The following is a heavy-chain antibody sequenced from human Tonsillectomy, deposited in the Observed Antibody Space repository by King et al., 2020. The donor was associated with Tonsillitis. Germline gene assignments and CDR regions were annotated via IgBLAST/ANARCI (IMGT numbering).Heavy chain of an antibody. CDR2: ITSNSASI. J-gene: IGHJ5*02. D-gene: IGHD1-26*01. V-gene: IGHV3-9*01. Sequence: VQLVESGGGLVQPGRSLRLSCAASGFTFDGYAMHWVRQAPGKGLEWVSTITSNSASICYADSVKGRFTISRDNAKNSLYLQMNSLRPADKGLYYCAKAVVGATNWFDPWGQGTLVTVSS. CDR1: GFTFDGYA. CDR3: AKAVVGATNWFDP.